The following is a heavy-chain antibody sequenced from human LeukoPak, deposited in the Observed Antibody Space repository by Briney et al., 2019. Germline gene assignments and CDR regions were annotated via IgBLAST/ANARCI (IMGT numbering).Heavy chain of an antibody. V-gene: IGHV3-30-3*01. Sequence: PGGSLRLSCAASGFTFSSYAMHWVRQAPGKGLEWVAVISYDGSNKYYADSVKGRFTISRDNSKNTLYLQMNSLRAEDTAVYYCARGIVGSGGSWRYFDYWGQGTLVTVSS. J-gene: IGHJ4*02. CDR2: ISYDGSNK. CDR1: GFTFSSYA. D-gene: IGHD2-15*01. CDR3: ARGIVGSGGSWRYFDY.